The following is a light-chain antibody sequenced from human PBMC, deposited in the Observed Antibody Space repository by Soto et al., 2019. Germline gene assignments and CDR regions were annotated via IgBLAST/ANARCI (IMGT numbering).Light chain of an antibody. CDR2: EVT. CDR1: TSDVGAYDY. V-gene: IGLV2-14*01. CDR3: TSYTSSSTYV. Sequence: QLVLTQPASVSGSPGQSITISCTGTTSDVGAYDYVSWYQQHPGKAPKFMIYEVTNRPSGVSHRFSGSKSGNTASLTISGLQAEDEADYYCTSYTSSSTYVFGTGTKVTVL. J-gene: IGLJ1*01.